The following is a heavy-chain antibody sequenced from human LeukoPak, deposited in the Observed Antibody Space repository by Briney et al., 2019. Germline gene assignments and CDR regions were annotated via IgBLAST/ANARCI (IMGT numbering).Heavy chain of an antibody. J-gene: IGHJ4*02. D-gene: IGHD3-3*01. CDR1: GFTFSSYS. CDR3: AKDSRGVYDSRPLRGWEYYFDY. V-gene: IGHV3-21*01. CDR2: FTSRSGSI. Sequence: GESLRLSCTASGFTFSSYSMTWVRQAPGKGLEWVSSFTSRSGSIYYADSVKGRFTISRDNAKNSLFLQMNSLRVEDTAIYYCAKDSRGVYDSRPLRGWEYYFDYWGQETLVTVSS.